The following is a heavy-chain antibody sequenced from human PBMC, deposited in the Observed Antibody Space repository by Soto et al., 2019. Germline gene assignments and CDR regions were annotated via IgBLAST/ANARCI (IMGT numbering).Heavy chain of an antibody. CDR3: ASLIGKVVPAAIY. V-gene: IGHV1-3*01. CDR2: INAGNGNT. J-gene: IGHJ4*02. D-gene: IGHD2-2*01. Sequence: ASVKVSCKASGYTFTSYAMHWARQAPGQRLEWMGWINAGNGNTKYSQKFQGRVTITRDTSASTAYMELSSLRSEDTAVYYCASLIGKVVPAAIYWGQGTLVTVSS. CDR1: GYTFTSYA.